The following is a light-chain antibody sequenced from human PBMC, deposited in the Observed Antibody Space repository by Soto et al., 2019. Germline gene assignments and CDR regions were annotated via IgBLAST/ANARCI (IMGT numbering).Light chain of an antibody. CDR3: QQSET. Sequence: ERVMTQSPVTLSLAPGERATLSCRASQSITNNLAWYQQKPGQAPRLLIYGASTRAPGIPVRFRGSGSGTEFTLTISSLQYEEFAVYYCQQSETFGQGTKVGIK. J-gene: IGKJ1*01. V-gene: IGKV3-15*01. CDR2: GAS. CDR1: QSITNN.